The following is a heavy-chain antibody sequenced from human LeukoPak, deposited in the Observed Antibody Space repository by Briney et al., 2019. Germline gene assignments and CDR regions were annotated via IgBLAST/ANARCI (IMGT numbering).Heavy chain of an antibody. CDR3: AKRATDSSSWYHFDY. V-gene: IGHV3-23*01. CDR1: GFTFSSYA. D-gene: IGHD6-13*01. J-gene: IGHJ4*02. CDR2: ISYSGGNT. Sequence: GGSLGLSCAASGFTFSSYAMSWVRQAPGKGLEWVSVISYSGGNTYYADSVKGRFTISRDNSKNTLYLQMDSLRAEDTAIYYCAKRATDSSSWYHFDYWGQGTLVTVSS.